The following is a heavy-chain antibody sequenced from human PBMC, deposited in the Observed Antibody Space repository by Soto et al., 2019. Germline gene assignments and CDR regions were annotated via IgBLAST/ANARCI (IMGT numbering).Heavy chain of an antibody. CDR1: GFTFDDYG. D-gene: IGHD1-26*01. CDR3: ASGIVGATTYGMDV. V-gene: IGHV3-20*04. Sequence: EVQLVESGGGVVRPGGSLRLSCAASGFTFDDYGMSWVRQAPGKGLEWVSGINWNGGSTGYADSVKGRFTISRDNXXNSLYLQMNSLRAEDTALYYWASGIVGATTYGMDVWGQGTTVTVSS. J-gene: IGHJ6*02. CDR2: INWNGGST.